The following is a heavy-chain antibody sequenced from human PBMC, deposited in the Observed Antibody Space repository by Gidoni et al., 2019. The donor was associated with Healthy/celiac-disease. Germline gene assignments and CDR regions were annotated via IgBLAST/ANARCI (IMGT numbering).Heavy chain of an antibody. V-gene: IGHV3-30*18. J-gene: IGHJ6*02. CDR3: AKDSIVATIRHGMDV. CDR1: GFTFISYG. CDR2: ISYDGSNK. Sequence: QVQLVESGGGVVQPGRSLRLSCAASGFTFISYGMHWVRQAPGKGLEWVAVISYDGSNKYYADSVKGRFTISRDNSKNTLYLQMNSLRAEDTAVYYCAKDSIVATIRHGMDVWGQGTTVTVSS. D-gene: IGHD5-12*01.